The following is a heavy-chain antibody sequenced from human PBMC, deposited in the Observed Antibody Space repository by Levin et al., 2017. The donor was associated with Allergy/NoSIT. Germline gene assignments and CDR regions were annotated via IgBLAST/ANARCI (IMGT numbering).Heavy chain of an antibody. CDR2: IWYDGSNK. Sequence: GGSLRLSCAASGFTFSSYGMHWVRQAPGKGLEWVAVIWYDGSNKYYADSVKGRFTISRDNSKNTLYLQMNSLRAEDTAVYYCARDEYYGSGSYYPDNYFDYWGQGTLVTVSS. CDR3: ARDEYYGSGSYYPDNYFDY. D-gene: IGHD3-10*01. J-gene: IGHJ4*02. V-gene: IGHV3-33*01. CDR1: GFTFSSYG.